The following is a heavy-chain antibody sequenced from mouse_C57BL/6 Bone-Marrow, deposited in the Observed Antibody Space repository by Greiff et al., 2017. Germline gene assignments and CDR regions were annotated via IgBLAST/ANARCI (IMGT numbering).Heavy chain of an antibody. CDR1: GYTFTSYW. CDR3: AGDGPYYFDY. CDR2: IYPGNSDT. V-gene: IGHV1-5*01. Sequence: EVQLQQSGTVLARPGASVKMSCKTSGYTFTSYWMHWVKQRPGQGLEWIGAIYPGNSDTSYNQKFKGKAKLTAVTSSSTAYMQLSSLTSEDSAVYYCAGDGPYYFDYWGQGTTLTVSS. J-gene: IGHJ2*01. D-gene: IGHD2-3*01.